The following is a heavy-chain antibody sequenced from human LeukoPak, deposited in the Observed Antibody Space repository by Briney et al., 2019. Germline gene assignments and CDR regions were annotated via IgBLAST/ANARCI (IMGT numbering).Heavy chain of an antibody. Sequence: ASVKVSCKASGYTFTDYYMHWVRRAPGKGLECMGWINPNSGGTNSAQKFQGRVTMTRDTSISTAYMELSRLTSDDTAVYYCARHPYSGSYHFDYWGQGTLVTVSS. CDR3: ARHPYSGSYHFDY. CDR2: INPNSGGT. J-gene: IGHJ4*02. D-gene: IGHD1-26*01. CDR1: GYTFTDYY. V-gene: IGHV1-2*02.